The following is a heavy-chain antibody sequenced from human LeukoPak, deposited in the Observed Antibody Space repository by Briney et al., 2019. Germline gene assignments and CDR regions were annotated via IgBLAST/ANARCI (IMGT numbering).Heavy chain of an antibody. CDR2: ISSSGTTI. V-gene: IGHV3-48*04. J-gene: IGHJ4*02. Sequence: GGSLRLSCAAPGFTFSSYSMNWVRQPPGKGLEWVSYISSSGTTIYYADSVKGRFTISRDNAKNSPYLQMNSLRAEETAVYYCAGKAWLSNDYWGQGTLVTVSS. CDR3: AGKAWLSNDY. CDR1: GFTFSSYS. D-gene: IGHD3-22*01.